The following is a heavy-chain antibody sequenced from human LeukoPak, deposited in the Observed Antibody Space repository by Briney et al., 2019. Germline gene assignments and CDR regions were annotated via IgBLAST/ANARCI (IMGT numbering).Heavy chain of an antibody. Sequence: SETLSLTCTVSGGSITNDYWNWIRQPAGKGLEWLGRIYISGSTNYNPSLESRVTVSLDTSDNQFSLRLSSVTAADTAVYYCAGHHPRNTVDFWGQGTLVTVSS. D-gene: IGHD2-8*02. CDR3: AGHHPRNTVDF. V-gene: IGHV4-4*07. J-gene: IGHJ4*02. CDR1: GGSITNDY. CDR2: IYISGST.